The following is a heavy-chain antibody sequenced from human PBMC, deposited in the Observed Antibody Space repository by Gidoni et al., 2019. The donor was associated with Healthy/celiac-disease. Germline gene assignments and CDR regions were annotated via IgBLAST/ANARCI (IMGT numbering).Heavy chain of an antibody. CDR1: GFTFSSYG. V-gene: IGHV3-33*01. CDR3: ARASVGATLDY. CDR2: IWSDGSNK. Sequence: QVQLVESGGGVVQPGRSLRLSCAASGFTFSSYGMHWVRQAPGKGLEWVAVIWSDGSNKYYADSVKGRFTISRDNSKNTLYLQMNSLRAEDTAVYYCARASVGATLDYWGQGTLVTVSS. D-gene: IGHD1-26*01. J-gene: IGHJ4*02.